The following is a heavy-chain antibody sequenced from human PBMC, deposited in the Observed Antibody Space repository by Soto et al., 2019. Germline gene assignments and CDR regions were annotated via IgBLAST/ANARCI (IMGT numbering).Heavy chain of an antibody. V-gene: IGHV5-51*01. CDR3: ARQDGAANCSFDH. J-gene: IGHJ4*02. D-gene: IGHD2-2*01. CDR1: GYSFTVYW. CDR2: IYPGDSDT. Sequence: PRESLKISCGGSGYSFTVYWIAWVRQMPGKGLEWIGIIYPGDSDTRYSPSFQGQVTISADKSISTVYLQWSSLKASDTAVYYCARQDGAANCSFDHWGQGTLLTGSS.